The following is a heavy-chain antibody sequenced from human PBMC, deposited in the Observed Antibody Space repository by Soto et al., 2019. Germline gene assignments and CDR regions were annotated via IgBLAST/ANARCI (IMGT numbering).Heavy chain of an antibody. CDR1: GLIIRSRW. Sequence: GGSLRLSCAASGLIIRSRWMHWVRQAPGKGLVWVSQINGDGSTRTYVDSVKDRFTISRDNAKNTLYRQMNSLRAEDTAVYYCVSGSYYKKKTGAGGYYYYYYGMDVWGQGTTVTVSS. CDR3: VSGSYYKKKTGAGGYYYYYYGMDV. CDR2: INGDGSTR. V-gene: IGHV3-74*01. J-gene: IGHJ6*02. D-gene: IGHD3-10*01.